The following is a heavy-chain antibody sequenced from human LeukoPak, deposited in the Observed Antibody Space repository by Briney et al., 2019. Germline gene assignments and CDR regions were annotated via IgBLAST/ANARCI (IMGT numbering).Heavy chain of an antibody. CDR2: IYYSGST. Sequence: PSESLSLTCTVSGGSASSGSYYWSWIRQPPGKGLEWIGYIYYSGSTNYNPSLKSRVTISVDTSKNQFSLKLSSVTAADTAVYYCATMYSSSWSFGYWGQGTLVTVSS. D-gene: IGHD6-13*01. V-gene: IGHV4-61*01. CDR1: GGSASSGSYY. J-gene: IGHJ4*02. CDR3: ATMYSSSWSFGY.